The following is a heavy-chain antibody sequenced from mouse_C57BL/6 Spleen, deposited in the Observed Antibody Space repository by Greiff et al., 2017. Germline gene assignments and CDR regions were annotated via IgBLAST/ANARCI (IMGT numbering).Heavy chain of an antibody. CDR3: ARLSSLGRVSFDY. J-gene: IGHJ2*01. D-gene: IGHD4-1*01. CDR1: GYSFTGYW. CDR2: ILPGSGST. Sequence: QVQLQQSGAELMKPGASVKLSCKATGYSFTGYWIEWVKQRPGHGLEWIGEILPGSGSTNYNEQCTGKATFTADTSSHTAYMQLSSLTTEDSALYYCARLSSLGRVSFDYWGQGTTLTVSS. V-gene: IGHV1-9*01.